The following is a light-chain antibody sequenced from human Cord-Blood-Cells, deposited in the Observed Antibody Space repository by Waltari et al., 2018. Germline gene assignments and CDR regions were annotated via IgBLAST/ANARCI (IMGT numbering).Light chain of an antibody. V-gene: IGKV4-1*01. CDR1: QSVLYSSNNKNY. CDR3: QQYYSTLFT. J-gene: IGKJ3*01. Sequence: DIVITQSPDSLAVSLGERATINCKSSQSVLYSSNNKNYITWYQQKPGQPPKLLIYWASTRESGVPDRFSGSGSGTDFTLTISSLQAEDVAVYYCQQYYSTLFTFGPGTKVDIK. CDR2: WAS.